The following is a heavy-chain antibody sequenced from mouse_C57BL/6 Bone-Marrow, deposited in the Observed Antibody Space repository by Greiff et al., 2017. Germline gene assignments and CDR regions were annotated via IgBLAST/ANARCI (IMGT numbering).Heavy chain of an antibody. CDR3: ARGVWLEFAY. D-gene: IGHD2-10*02. Sequence: VQLQQPGAELVKPGASVKLSCKASGYTFTSYWMHWVKQRPGQGLEWIGMIHPNSGSTNYNEKFKSKATLTVDKSSSTAYMQLSSLTSEDSAVDYCARGVWLEFAYWGQGTLVTVSA. CDR2: IHPNSGST. V-gene: IGHV1-64*01. J-gene: IGHJ3*01. CDR1: GYTFTSYW.